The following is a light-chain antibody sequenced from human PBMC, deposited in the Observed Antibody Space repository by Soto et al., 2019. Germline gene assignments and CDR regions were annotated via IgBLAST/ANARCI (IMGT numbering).Light chain of an antibody. CDR1: QSVSSNY. J-gene: IGKJ1*01. CDR3: HQYASSFGT. V-gene: IGKV3-20*01. CDR2: DAY. Sequence: EIVLTQSPGTLSLSPGERATLTCRASQSVSSNYLAWFQQRPGQAPRLLIFDAYRRATGIPDRFSGSGSGTNFALTISRLEPEDFALYYCHQYASSFGTFGQGTKVDI.